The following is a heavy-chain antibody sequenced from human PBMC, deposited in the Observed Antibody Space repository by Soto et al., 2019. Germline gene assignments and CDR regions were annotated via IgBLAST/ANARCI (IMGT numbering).Heavy chain of an antibody. CDR3: ARGGFYYDILTGYYNRGHEPSPPIDFDY. CDR2: INANNGNT. CDR1: GYTFTSYG. J-gene: IGHJ4*02. D-gene: IGHD3-9*01. V-gene: IGHV1-18*01. Sequence: ASVKVSCKASGYTFTSYGISWVRQAPGQGLEWMGWINANNGNTNYAQKFQGRVTMTTNTSISTAYMELSSLRSEDTAVYYCARGGFYYDILTGYYNRGHEPSPPIDFDYWGQGTLVTVSS.